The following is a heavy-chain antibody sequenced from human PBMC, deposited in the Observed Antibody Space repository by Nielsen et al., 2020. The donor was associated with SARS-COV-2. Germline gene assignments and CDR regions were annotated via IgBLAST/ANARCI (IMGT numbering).Heavy chain of an antibody. CDR3: ARDCSCGLGSSPSYYFDY. V-gene: IGHV4-4*02. CDR2: IYHRGST. CDR1: GGSISSNNW. D-gene: IGHD7-27*01. Sequence: SETLSLTCAVSGGSISSNNWWSWVRQPPGKGLEWIGEIYHRGSTNYSPSLKTRVTISVDKSKNQFSLELRSVTAADMAVYYCARDCSCGLGSSPSYYFDYWGQGTLVTVSS. J-gene: IGHJ4*02.